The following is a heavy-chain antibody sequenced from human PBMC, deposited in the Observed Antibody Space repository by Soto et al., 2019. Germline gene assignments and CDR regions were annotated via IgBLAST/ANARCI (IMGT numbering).Heavy chain of an antibody. D-gene: IGHD3-22*01. CDR2: ISYDGSNK. CDR3: AKGRRITMIFDAFDI. V-gene: IGHV3-30*18. J-gene: IGHJ3*02. Sequence: QVQLVESGGGVVQPGRSLRLSCAASGFTFSSYGMHWVRQAPGKGLEWVAVISYDGSNKYYADSVKGRFTISRDNSKNTLYLQMNSLRAEDTAVYYCAKGRRITMIFDAFDIWGQGTMVTVSS. CDR1: GFTFSSYG.